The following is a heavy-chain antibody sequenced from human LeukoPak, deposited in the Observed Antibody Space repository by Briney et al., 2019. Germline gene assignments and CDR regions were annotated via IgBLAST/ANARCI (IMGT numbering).Heavy chain of an antibody. Sequence: GASVKVSCKASGGTFSSYAISWVRQAPGQGLEWMGGIIPIFGTANYAQKFQGRVTITTDESTSTAYMELSSLRSEDTAVYYCARGYFDPNWFDPWGQGTLVTGSS. CDR3: ARGYFDPNWFDP. CDR2: IIPIFGTA. V-gene: IGHV1-69*05. D-gene: IGHD3-9*01. CDR1: GGTFSSYA. J-gene: IGHJ5*02.